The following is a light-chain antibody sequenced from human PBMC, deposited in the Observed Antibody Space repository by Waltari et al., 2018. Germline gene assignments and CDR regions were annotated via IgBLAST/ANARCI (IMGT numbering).Light chain of an antibody. CDR1: QSVSSSY. CDR2: GAS. J-gene: IGKJ1*01. CDR3: QQYGSSPRT. V-gene: IGKV3-20*01. Sequence: EIVLTLSPGTLSLSPGERATLSCRASQSVSSSYFAWYQQKPGQAPRLLIYGASSRATGIPDRFSGSGSGTDFTLTISRLEPEDFAVYYCQQYGSSPRTFGQGTKVEIK.